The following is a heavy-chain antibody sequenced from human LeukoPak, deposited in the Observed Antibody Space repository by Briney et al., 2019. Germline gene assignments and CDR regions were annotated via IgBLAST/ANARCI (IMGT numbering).Heavy chain of an antibody. CDR3: ASGWYTYYFDY. CDR1: GGSFSGYY. V-gene: IGHV4-34*01. CDR2: INHSGST. Sequence: SETLSLTCAVYGGSFSGYYWSWIRQPPGKGREWIGEINHSGSTNYNPSLKSRVTISVDTSKNQFSLKLSSVTAADTAVYYCASGWYTYYFDYWGQGTLVTVSS. D-gene: IGHD6-13*01. J-gene: IGHJ4*02.